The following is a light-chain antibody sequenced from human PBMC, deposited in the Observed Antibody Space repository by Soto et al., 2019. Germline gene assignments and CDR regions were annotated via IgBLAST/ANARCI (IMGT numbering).Light chain of an antibody. J-gene: IGKJ1*01. CDR2: RAS. V-gene: IGKV3-20*01. CDR1: QSVSSDY. CDR3: QQYGSSPRT. Sequence: EIVLTQSPGALSLSPGERATLSCRASQSVSSDYLAWYQQKPGQTPKVLIYRASSRATGIPDRFSGSGSGTDFTLTISRLEPEDFVVYYCQQYGSSPRTFGQGTKVDIK.